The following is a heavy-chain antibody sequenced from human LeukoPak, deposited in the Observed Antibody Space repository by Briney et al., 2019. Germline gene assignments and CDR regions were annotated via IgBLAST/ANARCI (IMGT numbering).Heavy chain of an antibody. D-gene: IGHD1-1*01. CDR2: IKEDGGEK. V-gene: IGHV3-7*01. Sequence: SGGSLRLSCAASGLTFSTYWMSWVRQAPGKGPGWVTKIKEDGGEKYYVDSVKGRFTVSRDNAKNSLYLEMNSLRAEDTAVYYCARDVASVHEYWGQGNLATVSS. J-gene: IGHJ4*02. CDR3: ARDVASVHEY. CDR1: GLTFSTYW.